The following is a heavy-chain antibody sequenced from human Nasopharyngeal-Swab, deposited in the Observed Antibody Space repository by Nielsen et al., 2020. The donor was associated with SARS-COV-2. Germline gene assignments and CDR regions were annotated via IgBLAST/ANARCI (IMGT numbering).Heavy chain of an antibody. J-gene: IGHJ3*01. Sequence: SETLSLTCAISGDSVSNDRAAWSWIRQSPSRGLEWLGRTWSRSKWNYAYATSLSGRLTVSPDTAKNQFSLHLNSVTPDDTAVYYCARIQQQLPGIVWGQGTMVIVSS. CDR2: TWSRSKWNY. CDR3: ARIQQQLPGIV. D-gene: IGHD6-13*01. V-gene: IGHV6-1*01. CDR1: GDSVSNDRAA.